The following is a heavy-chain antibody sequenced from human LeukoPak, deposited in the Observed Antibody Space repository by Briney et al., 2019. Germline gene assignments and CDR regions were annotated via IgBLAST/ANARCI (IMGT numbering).Heavy chain of an antibody. D-gene: IGHD3-22*01. CDR1: GITFSLYW. Sequence: GGSLRLSCAASGITFSLYWMSWVRQAPGKGLEWVANIKQDGSEKYYVDSVKGRFTISRDNAKNSLYLQMNSLRAEDTAVYYCARGDSSGYYSYGMDVWGQGTTVTVSS. V-gene: IGHV3-7*02. CDR2: IKQDGSEK. J-gene: IGHJ6*02. CDR3: ARGDSSGYYSYGMDV.